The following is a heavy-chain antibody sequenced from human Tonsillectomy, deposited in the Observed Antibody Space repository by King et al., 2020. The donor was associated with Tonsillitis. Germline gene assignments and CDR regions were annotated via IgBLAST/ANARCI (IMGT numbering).Heavy chain of an antibody. V-gene: IGHV3-64D*06. CDR3: VKRGGWRVVDS. CDR1: GFTFSRFA. J-gene: IGHJ3*02. D-gene: IGHD3-10*01. Sequence: VQLVESGGGLVQPGGSLRLSCSVSGFTFSRFAMHWVRQAPGRGLEYVSSINTSGSEPYYADSVKGSFTMSRDNSNKTLYLQMSSPRAEDTAMYYCVKRGGWRVVDSWGQGTMVTVSS. CDR2: INTSGSEP.